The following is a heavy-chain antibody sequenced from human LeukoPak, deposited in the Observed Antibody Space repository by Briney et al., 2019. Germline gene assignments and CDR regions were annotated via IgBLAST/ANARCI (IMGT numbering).Heavy chain of an antibody. Sequence: ASVKVSFKASGYTFTVYYMHWVRQPPGQGHEWMGCINPNSGGTNTSHTFTGRVTMTMDTAISKASMELSMLRSEDEAVSYYYRVSGGATIYYWGQGTLVTVSS. CDR1: GYTFTVYY. V-gene: IGHV1-2*02. CDR2: INPNSGGT. CDR3: YRVSGGATIYY. D-gene: IGHD1-26*01. J-gene: IGHJ4*02.